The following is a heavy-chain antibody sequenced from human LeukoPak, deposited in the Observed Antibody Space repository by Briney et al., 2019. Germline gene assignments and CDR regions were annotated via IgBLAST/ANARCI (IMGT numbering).Heavy chain of an antibody. CDR1: GYTFTGYY. CDR2: INPNSGGT. J-gene: IGHJ5*02. Sequence: ASVKVSCKASGYTFTGYYMHWVRQAPGQGLEWMGWINPNSGGTNYAQKFQGRVTMTRDTSISTAYMELGRLRSDDTAVYYCARERRSSWWRPLNWFDPWGQGTLVTVSS. V-gene: IGHV1-2*02. CDR3: ARERRSSWWRPLNWFDP. D-gene: IGHD6-13*01.